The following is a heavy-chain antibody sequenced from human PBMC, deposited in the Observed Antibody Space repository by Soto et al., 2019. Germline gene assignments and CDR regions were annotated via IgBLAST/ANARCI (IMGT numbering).Heavy chain of an antibody. CDR1: GGSISSGGHS. CDR2: IDDSENT. Sequence: QVQLQESGPRLVKPSQTLSLTCIVSGGSISSGGHSWSWIRQHPGKGLEWIGYIDDSENTYYNPSLKSRLNMSVDTSRSQFSLNLTSVTAADTAVYYCARLSGSYYLLPDYWGQGTLVTVSS. D-gene: IGHD1-26*01. CDR3: ARLSGSYYLLPDY. J-gene: IGHJ4*02. V-gene: IGHV4-31*03.